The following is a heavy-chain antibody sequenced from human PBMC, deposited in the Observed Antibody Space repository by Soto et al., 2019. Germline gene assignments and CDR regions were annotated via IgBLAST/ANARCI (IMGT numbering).Heavy chain of an antibody. J-gene: IGHJ5*02. CDR3: TRDPRNYYDSIGSANGFDP. V-gene: IGHV3-73*02. Sequence: EVQLVESGGGLVQPGGSLKLYCAASGFTFSGSAMHWVRQASGKGLGWVGRIRTKSNSYATAYAASVKGRFTISRDDSKDTAYLQKNSLKTEDTAVYYCTRDPRNYYDSIGSANGFDPWGQGTLVTVSS. D-gene: IGHD3-22*01. CDR2: IRTKSNSYAT. CDR1: GFTFSGSA.